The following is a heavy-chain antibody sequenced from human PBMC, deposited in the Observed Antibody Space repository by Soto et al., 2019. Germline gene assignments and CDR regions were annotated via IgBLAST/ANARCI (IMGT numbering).Heavy chain of an antibody. V-gene: IGHV3-49*03. Sequence: GGSLRLSCTASGYTFGDYAMSWFRQAPGKGLEWVGFIRSKAYGGTTEYAASVKGRFTISRDDSKSIAYLQMNSLKTEDTAVYYCTRVVVVPAAMPWDLDQYYFDYWGQGTLVTVSS. J-gene: IGHJ4*02. CDR1: GYTFGDYA. CDR3: TRVVVVPAAMPWDLDQYYFDY. D-gene: IGHD2-2*01. CDR2: IRSKAYGGTT.